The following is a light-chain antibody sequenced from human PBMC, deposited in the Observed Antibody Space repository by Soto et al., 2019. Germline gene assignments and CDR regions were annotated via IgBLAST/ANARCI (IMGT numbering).Light chain of an antibody. Sequence: DTQMTQSPSSLSASVGDRVTITCQASQGINNYLNWYQQRPGNAPKLLIFDTSDLETGVPSRFSGRGSGTDFTFTISSLQHEDVDAYYCQQYHTLHITLGGGTKVDIK. CDR3: QQYHTLHIT. CDR2: DTS. J-gene: IGKJ4*01. V-gene: IGKV1-33*01. CDR1: QGINNY.